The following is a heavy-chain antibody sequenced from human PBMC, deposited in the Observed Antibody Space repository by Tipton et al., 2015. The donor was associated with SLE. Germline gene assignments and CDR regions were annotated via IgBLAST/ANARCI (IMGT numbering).Heavy chain of an antibody. CDR3: ARTTLSDFDY. CDR2: IYYSGST. J-gene: IGHJ4*02. V-gene: IGHV4-39*07. D-gene: IGHD1-14*01. Sequence: TLSLTCTVSGGSISSSSYYWGWIRQPPGKGLEWIGSIYYSGSTYYNPSLKSRVTISVDTSKNQFSLKLSPVTAADTAVYYCARTTLSDFDYWGQGTLVTVSS. CDR1: GGSISSSSYY.